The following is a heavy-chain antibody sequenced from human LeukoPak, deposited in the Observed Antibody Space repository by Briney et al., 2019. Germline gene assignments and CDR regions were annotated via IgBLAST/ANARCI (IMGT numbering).Heavy chain of an antibody. CDR3: AKAQRGYSYGRLVIDWFGP. V-gene: IGHV3-21*01. J-gene: IGHJ5*02. CDR2: ISSSSSYI. D-gene: IGHD5-18*01. Sequence: GGSLRLSCAASGFTFSSYSMNWVRQAPGKGLEWVSSISSSSSYIYYADSVKGRFTISRDNAKNSLYLQMNSLRAEDTAVYYCAKAQRGYSYGRLVIDWFGPWGQGTLVTVSS. CDR1: GFTFSSYS.